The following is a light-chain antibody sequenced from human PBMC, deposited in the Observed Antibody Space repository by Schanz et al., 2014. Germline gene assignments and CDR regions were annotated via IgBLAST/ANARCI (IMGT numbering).Light chain of an antibody. J-gene: IGKJ4*01. V-gene: IGKV3D-15*01. CDR3: QQSYSTLLT. CDR1: QSVSST. Sequence: EIVLTQSPATLSLSPGERVTLSCGASQSVSSTLAWYQQKPGQAPRLLIYGASSRATGIPDRFSGSGSGTDFTLTISSLQPEDFATYYCQQSYSTLLTFGGGTKVEIK. CDR2: GAS.